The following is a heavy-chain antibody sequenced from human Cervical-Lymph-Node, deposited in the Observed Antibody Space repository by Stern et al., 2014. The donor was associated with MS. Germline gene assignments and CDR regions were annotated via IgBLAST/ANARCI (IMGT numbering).Heavy chain of an antibody. J-gene: IGHJ4*02. CDR1: GFIFDDYA. CDR2: FSYNGVSL. D-gene: IGHD6-13*01. V-gene: IGHV3-9*01. Sequence: EVQLEESGGGLVQPGRSLRLSCEASGFIFDDYAMHWGRQVSGKGLEWLSGFSYNGVSLGYADSVKGRFIISRDNAKDSLYLQMNDLRPEDTALYYCAKDRSSSWYDLPLESWGQGTLVTVSS. CDR3: AKDRSSSWYDLPLES.